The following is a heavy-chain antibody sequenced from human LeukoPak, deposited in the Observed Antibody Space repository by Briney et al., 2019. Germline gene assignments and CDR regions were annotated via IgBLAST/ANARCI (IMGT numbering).Heavy chain of an antibody. Sequence: ASVKVSCKASGYTFTGYYMHWARQAPGQGLEWMGIINPSGGTTNYAQKFQGRVTMTRDTSTSTVYMELSSLRSEDTGVYYCARANSPIAAAGPFDYWGQGTLVTVSS. J-gene: IGHJ4*02. CDR2: INPSGGTT. V-gene: IGHV1-46*01. CDR3: ARANSPIAAAGPFDY. D-gene: IGHD6-13*01. CDR1: GYTFTGYY.